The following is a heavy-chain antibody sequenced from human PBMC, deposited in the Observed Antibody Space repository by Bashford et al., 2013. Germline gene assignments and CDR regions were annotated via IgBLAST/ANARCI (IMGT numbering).Heavy chain of an antibody. V-gene: IGHV4-61*05. CDR1: GGSISSSSYY. CDR3: ARFVGRRGGYYYGMDV. Sequence: SETLSLTCTVSGGSISSSSYYWGWIRQPPGKGLEWIGYIYYSGSTNYNPSLKSRVTISVDTSKNQFSLKLSSVTAADTAVYYCARFVGRRGGYYYGMDVWGQGTTVTVSS. J-gene: IGHJ6*02. D-gene: IGHD1-26*01. CDR2: IYYSGST.